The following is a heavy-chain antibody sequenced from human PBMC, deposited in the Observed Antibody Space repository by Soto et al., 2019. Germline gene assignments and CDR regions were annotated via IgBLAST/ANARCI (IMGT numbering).Heavy chain of an antibody. CDR1: GYTFTGYY. CDR3: ATTVLGYYYGMDV. J-gene: IGHJ6*02. D-gene: IGHD4-4*01. CDR2: INPNSGGT. Sequence: GASVKVSCKASGYTFTGYYMHWVRQAPGQGLEWMGWINPNSGGTNYAQKFQGWVTMTRDTSISTAYMELSRLRSDYTAVYYCATTVLGYYYGMDVWGQGTTVTVSS. V-gene: IGHV1-2*04.